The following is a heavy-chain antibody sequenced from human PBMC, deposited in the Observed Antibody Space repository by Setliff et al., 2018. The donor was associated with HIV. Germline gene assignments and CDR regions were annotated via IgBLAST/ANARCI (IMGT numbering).Heavy chain of an antibody. Sequence: ASVKVSCKASGYTFTSYAMHWVRQAPGQRLEWMGWINAGNGNTKYSQKFQGRVTITRDTSASTAYMELNSLRADDTAVYYCARDAWGAGPDFDHWGQGTLVTVSS. D-gene: IGHD3-16*01. V-gene: IGHV1-3*01. J-gene: IGHJ4*02. CDR1: GYTFTSYA. CDR3: ARDAWGAGPDFDH. CDR2: INAGNGNT.